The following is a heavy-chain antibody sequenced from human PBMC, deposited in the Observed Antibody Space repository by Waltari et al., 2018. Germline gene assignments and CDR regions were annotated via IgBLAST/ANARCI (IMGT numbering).Heavy chain of an antibody. CDR3: AKDRSYYDILTGYYAAYYFDY. CDR2: ISGSGGST. J-gene: IGHJ4*02. V-gene: IGHV3-23*04. Sequence: VQLVESGGGLVQPGGSLRLSCAASGFTFSSYAMSWVRQAPGKGLEWVSAISGSGGSTYYADSVKGRFTISRDNSKNTLYLQMNSLRAEDTAVYYCAKDRSYYDILTGYYAAYYFDYWGQGTLVTVSS. CDR1: GFTFSSYA. D-gene: IGHD3-9*01.